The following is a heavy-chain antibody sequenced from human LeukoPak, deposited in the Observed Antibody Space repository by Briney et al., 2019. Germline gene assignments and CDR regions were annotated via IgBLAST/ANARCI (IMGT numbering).Heavy chain of an antibody. V-gene: IGHV4-31*03. D-gene: IGHD6-19*01. Sequence: SQTLSLTCTVSGGSISSGGYYWSWIRQLPGKGLEWIGYIYYSGSTYYKPSLKSRVTMSVDMSKNQFSLKLSSVTAADTALYYCAKGRGWETNPFDYWGQGTLVTVSS. CDR3: AKGRGWETNPFDY. CDR2: IYYSGST. CDR1: GGSISSGGYY. J-gene: IGHJ4*02.